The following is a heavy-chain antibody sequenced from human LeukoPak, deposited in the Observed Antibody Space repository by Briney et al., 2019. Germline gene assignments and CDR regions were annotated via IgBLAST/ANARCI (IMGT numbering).Heavy chain of an antibody. D-gene: IGHD4-17*01. CDR3: ARDLGGAYAFDI. V-gene: IGHV4-59*12. J-gene: IGHJ3*02. Sequence: SETLSLTCTVSGGSISSYYWSWIRQPPGKGLEWIGCAYYSGSTSYNPSLKGRVTISVDTSKNQFSLKLSSVTAADTAVYYCARDLGGAYAFDIWGQGTMVTVSS. CDR2: AYYSGST. CDR1: GGSISSYY.